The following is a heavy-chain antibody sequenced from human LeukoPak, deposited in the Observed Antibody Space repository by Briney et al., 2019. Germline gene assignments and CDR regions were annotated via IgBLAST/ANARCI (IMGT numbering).Heavy chain of an antibody. V-gene: IGHV3-30*01. CDR1: GFTFSSYA. D-gene: IGHD6-13*01. CDR2: ISYDGSNK. J-gene: IGHJ3*02. CDR3: ARDQGSSWDGGDAFDI. Sequence: GGSLRLSCAASGFTFSSYAMHWVRQAPGKGLEWVAVISYDGSNKYYADSVKGRFTISRDNSKNTLYLQMNSLRAEDTAVYYCARDQGSSWDGGDAFDIWGQGTMVTVSS.